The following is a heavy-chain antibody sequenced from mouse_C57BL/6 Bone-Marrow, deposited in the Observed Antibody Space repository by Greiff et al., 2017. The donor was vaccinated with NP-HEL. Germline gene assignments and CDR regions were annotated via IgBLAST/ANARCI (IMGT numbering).Heavy chain of an antibody. CDR3: AREGDGYLYYFDY. CDR2: IYPRSGNT. D-gene: IGHD2-3*01. CDR1: GYTFTSYG. Sequence: VMLVESGAELARPGASVKLSCKASGYTFTSYGISWVKQRTGPGLEWIGEIYPRSGNTYYNEKFKGNATLTADKSSSTAYMELRSLTSEDSAVYFCAREGDGYLYYFDYWGQGTTLTVSS. J-gene: IGHJ2*01. V-gene: IGHV1-81*01.